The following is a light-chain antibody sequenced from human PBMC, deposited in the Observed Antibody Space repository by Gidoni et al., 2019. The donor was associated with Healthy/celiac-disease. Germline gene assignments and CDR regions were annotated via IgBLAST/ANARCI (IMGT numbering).Light chain of an antibody. CDR1: QSISSY. V-gene: IGKV1-39*01. CDR3: QQSYSTPPRLX. Sequence: DIQMTQSPSSLSASVGDRVTITCRASQSISSYLNWYQQKPGKAPKLLIYAASSLQSGVPSRFSGSGSGTDFTLTISSLQPEDFATYYCQQSYSTPPRLXXXGGTKVEIK. CDR2: AAS. J-gene: IGKJ4*01.